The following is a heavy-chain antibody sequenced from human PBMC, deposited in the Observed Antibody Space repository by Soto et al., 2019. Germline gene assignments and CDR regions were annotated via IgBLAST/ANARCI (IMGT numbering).Heavy chain of an antibody. CDR2: ISGSGGST. D-gene: IGHD6-13*01. CDR3: AKATRGGAATLIRDY. Sequence: EVQLLESGGGLVQPGGSLRLSCAAAGFTFSIYAMSWVRQAPGKGLEWVSAISGSGGSTYYADSVKGRFTISRDNSKNTLYLQMSSLRADDTAVYYCAKATRGGAATLIRDYWGQGTLVTVSS. V-gene: IGHV3-23*01. CDR1: GFTFSIYA. J-gene: IGHJ4*02.